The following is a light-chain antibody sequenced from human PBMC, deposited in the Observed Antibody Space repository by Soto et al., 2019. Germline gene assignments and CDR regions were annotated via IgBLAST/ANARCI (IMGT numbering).Light chain of an antibody. J-gene: IGKJ3*01. V-gene: IGKV1-9*01. CDR1: QGISSY. CDR3: QQLNSYPL. Sequence: DIQLTQSPSFLSASVGDRVTITCRASQGISSYLAWYQQKPGKAPKLLIYAASTLQNGVPSRFRGSGSGTEITLTISSLQPEDFATYSCQQLNSYPLFGPGTKVDIK. CDR2: AAS.